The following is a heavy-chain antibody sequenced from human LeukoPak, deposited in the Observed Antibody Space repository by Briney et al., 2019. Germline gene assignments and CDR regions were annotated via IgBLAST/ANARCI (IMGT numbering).Heavy chain of an antibody. J-gene: IGHJ6*02. D-gene: IGHD2-2*01. V-gene: IGHV1-2*02. CDR3: ARVVPAAISYYYYGMDV. Sequence: ASVKASCKASGYTFTGYYMHWVRQAPGQGLEWMGWINPNSGGTNYAQKFQGRVTMTRDTSISTAYMELSRLRSDDTAVYYCARVVPAAISYYYYGMDVWGQGTSVTVSS. CDR1: GYTFTGYY. CDR2: INPNSGGT.